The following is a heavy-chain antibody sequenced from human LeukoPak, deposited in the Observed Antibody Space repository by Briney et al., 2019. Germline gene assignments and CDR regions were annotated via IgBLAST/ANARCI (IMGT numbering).Heavy chain of an antibody. CDR1: GFTFSSYG. Sequence: PGGSLRLSCAASGFTFSSYGMHWVGRAPGKGLEWGAFISYDGSNKYYADSVKGRFTISRDNSKNTLYLQMNSLRAEDTAVYYCAKVASRRRTDDAFDIWGQGTMVTVSS. J-gene: IGHJ3*02. D-gene: IGHD2-2*01. CDR3: AKVASRRRTDDAFDI. V-gene: IGHV3-30*18. CDR2: ISYDGSNK.